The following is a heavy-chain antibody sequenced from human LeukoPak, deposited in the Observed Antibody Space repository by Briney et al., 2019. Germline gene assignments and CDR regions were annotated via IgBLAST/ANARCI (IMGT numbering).Heavy chain of an antibody. J-gene: IGHJ4*02. D-gene: IGHD3-10*01. V-gene: IGHV1-69*06. CDR1: GGSSSNYA. CDR2: LIPSFGAP. Sequence: SVKVSCKASGGSSSNYAFNWVRQARGQGLEWMGSLIPSFGAPAYAPKFEDRITLTADKSTGKVYMEVSSLRSDDTAFYYCARGSKYYYASGSYSADYWGQGTLV. CDR3: ARGSKYYYASGSYSADY.